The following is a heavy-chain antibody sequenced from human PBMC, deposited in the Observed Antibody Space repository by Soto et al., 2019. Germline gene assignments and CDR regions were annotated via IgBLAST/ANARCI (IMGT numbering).Heavy chain of an antibody. V-gene: IGHV2-5*02. CDR3: AHRLPHYYDSSGYYN. J-gene: IGHJ4*02. CDR1: GFSLSTSGVG. Sequence: QITLKESGPTLVKPTQTLTLTCTFSGFSLSTSGVGVGWIRQPPGKALEWLALIYWDDDKRYSPSLKSRLTITKDTPKNPVVLTMTNMDPVDTATYYCAHRLPHYYDSSGYYNWGQGTLVTVSS. CDR2: IYWDDDK. D-gene: IGHD3-22*01.